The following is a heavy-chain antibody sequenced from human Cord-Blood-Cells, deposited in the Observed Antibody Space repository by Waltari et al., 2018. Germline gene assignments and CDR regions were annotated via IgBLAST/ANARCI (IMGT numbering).Heavy chain of an antibody. J-gene: IGHJ4*02. CDR2: IKQDGSEK. CDR3: ARGGADIVVVPAAIIDY. CDR1: GFTFSSYW. V-gene: IGHV3-7*01. Sequence: EVQLVESGGGLVQPGGSLRLSCAASGFTFSSYWMSWVRQAPGQGLEWVANIKQDGSEKYYVDSVKGRFTISRDNAKNSLYLQMNSLRAEDTAVYYCARGGADIVVVPAAIIDYWGQGTLVTVSS. D-gene: IGHD2-2*02.